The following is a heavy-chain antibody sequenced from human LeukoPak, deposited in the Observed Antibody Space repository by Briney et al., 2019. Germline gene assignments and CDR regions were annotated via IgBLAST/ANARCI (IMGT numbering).Heavy chain of an antibody. CDR2: VYYSGST. CDR1: GGSISSGDYY. CDR3: ARGRDYYDSSGYYDAFDI. Sequence: SQTLSLTCTVSGGSISSGDYYWSWIRQPPGEGLECIGYVYYSGSTYYNPSLKSRVTISVDKSKNQYSLKLSSVTAADTDVYYCARGRDYYDSSGYYDAFDIWGQGTMVTVSS. D-gene: IGHD3-22*01. J-gene: IGHJ3*02. V-gene: IGHV4-30-4*01.